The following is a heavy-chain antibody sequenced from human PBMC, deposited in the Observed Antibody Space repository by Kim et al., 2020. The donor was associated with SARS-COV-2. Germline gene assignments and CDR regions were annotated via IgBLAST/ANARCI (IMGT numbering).Heavy chain of an antibody. CDR2: IKQDGSEK. Sequence: GGSLRLSCAASGFTFSSYWMSWVRQAPGKGLEWVANIKQDGSEKYYVDSVKGRFTISRDNAKNSLYLQMNSLRAEDTAVYYCAREGSSSFLGYYYYYGMDVWGQGTTVTVSS. D-gene: IGHD6-6*01. J-gene: IGHJ6*02. CDR1: GFTFSSYW. V-gene: IGHV3-7*01. CDR3: AREGSSSFLGYYYYYGMDV.